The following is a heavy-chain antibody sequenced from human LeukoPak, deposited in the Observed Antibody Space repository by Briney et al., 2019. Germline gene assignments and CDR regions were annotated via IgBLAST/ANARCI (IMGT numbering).Heavy chain of an antibody. D-gene: IGHD4-11*01. J-gene: IGHJ5*01. CDR3: AKDAQRGFDYSNSLES. CDR1: GFTYSHYG. V-gene: IGHV3-33*06. CDR2: IWSDGTQK. Sequence: GGSLRLSCAASGFTYSHYGMHWVRQAPGKGLGWVAVIWSDGTQKYYGDAVKGRFTISRDNSMKTLFLQMSSLRGDDTAVYYCAKDAQRGFDYSNSLESWGQGTLVTVSS.